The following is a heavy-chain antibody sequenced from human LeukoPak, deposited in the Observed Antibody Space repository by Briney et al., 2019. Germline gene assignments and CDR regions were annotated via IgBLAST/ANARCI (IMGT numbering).Heavy chain of an antibody. CDR2: IKSKHNSYAT. D-gene: IGHD5-18*01. V-gene: IGHV3-73*01. Sequence: PGGPLKLSCAASGFTFSGSAMHWVRQASGKGLEWVGHIKSKHNSYATAYAAAVKGRFTITRDDSKNTAYLQMNSLKTEDTAVYYCTTREDTAMVAFDYWGQGTLVTVSS. J-gene: IGHJ4*02. CDR1: GFTFSGSA. CDR3: TTREDTAMVAFDY.